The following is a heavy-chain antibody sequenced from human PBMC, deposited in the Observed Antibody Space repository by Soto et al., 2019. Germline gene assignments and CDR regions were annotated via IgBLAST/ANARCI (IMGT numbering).Heavy chain of an antibody. D-gene: IGHD2-21*02. Sequence: SETLSLTCTVSGGSISSYYWSWIRQPPGKGLEWIGYIYYSGSTNYNPSLKSRVTISVDTSKNQFSLKLSSVTAADTAVYYCARLRKGDDAFDIWGQGTMVTVSS. J-gene: IGHJ3*02. CDR2: IYYSGST. CDR3: ARLRKGDDAFDI. V-gene: IGHV4-59*08. CDR1: GGSISSYY.